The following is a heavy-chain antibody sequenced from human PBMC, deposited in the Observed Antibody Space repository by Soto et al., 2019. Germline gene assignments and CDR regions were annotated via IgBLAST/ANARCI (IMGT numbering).Heavy chain of an antibody. V-gene: IGHV3-7*01. CDR1: GFIFSAYW. CDR3: VKLVVTAYGMDV. J-gene: IGHJ6*02. CDR2: IKGDGSEK. Sequence: GGSLRLSCEASGFIFSAYWMSWVRQAPGKGLEWVANIKGDGSEKNYVDSVKGRFTISRDNAKNSLHLQMSSLRAEDTAVYYCVKLVVTAYGMDVWGQGTTVTVSS. D-gene: IGHD2-21*02.